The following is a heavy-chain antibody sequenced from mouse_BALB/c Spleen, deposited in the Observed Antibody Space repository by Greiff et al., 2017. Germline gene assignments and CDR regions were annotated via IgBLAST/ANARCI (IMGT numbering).Heavy chain of an antibody. CDR3: ARDRGYYNYYAMDY. D-gene: IGHD2-3*01. V-gene: IGHV3-5*02. Sequence: EVKLQESGPGLVKPSQTVSLTCTVTGISITTGNYRWSWIRQFPGNKLEWIGYIYYSGTITYNPSLTSRTTITRDTSKNQFFLEMNSLTAEDTATYYCARDRGYYNYYAMDYWGQGTSVTVSS. CDR1: GISITTGNYR. CDR2: IYYSGTI. J-gene: IGHJ4*01.